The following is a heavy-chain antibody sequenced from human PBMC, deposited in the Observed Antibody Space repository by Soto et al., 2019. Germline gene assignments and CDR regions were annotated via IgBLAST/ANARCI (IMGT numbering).Heavy chain of an antibody. CDR2: ISYDGSNY. J-gene: IGHJ4*02. Sequence: GGSLRLSCAASGFTFSSYAMHWVRQAPCKGLEWVAVISYDGSNYYYADSVKGRFTISRDNSKNTLYLQMNSLRPEDTAVYYCARDTITLPAVAGPHDWGQGTLVTVSS. V-gene: IGHV3-30-3*01. D-gene: IGHD6-19*01. CDR3: ARDTITLPAVAGPHD. CDR1: GFTFSSYA.